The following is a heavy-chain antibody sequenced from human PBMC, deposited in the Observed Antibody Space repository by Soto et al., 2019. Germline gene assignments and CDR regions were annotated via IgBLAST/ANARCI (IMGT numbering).Heavy chain of an antibody. J-gene: IGHJ4*02. Sequence: DVQLLESGGGLVQPGGSLRLSCAASGFSFSKYAMIWVRQAPGKGQEWVSGITGSGGTIEYAASVKGRFTISRDNSKNTVDLQMHSVRAEDTAMYYCAKDAVPGDGLWLVADWGQGTLVTVS. D-gene: IGHD2-21*02. CDR1: GFSFSKYA. CDR3: AKDAVPGDGLWLVAD. V-gene: IGHV3-23*01. CDR2: ITGSGGTI.